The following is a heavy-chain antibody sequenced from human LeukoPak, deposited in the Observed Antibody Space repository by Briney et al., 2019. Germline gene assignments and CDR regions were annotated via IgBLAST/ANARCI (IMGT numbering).Heavy chain of an antibody. J-gene: IGHJ4*02. CDR2: INHSGST. D-gene: IGHD3-22*01. Sequence: SETLSLTCTVSGGSISSYYWSWIRQPPGKGLEWIGEINHSGSTNYNPSLKSRVTISVDTSKNQFSLKLSSVTAADTAVYYCARGIKIVVVNHFDYWGQGTLVTVSS. V-gene: IGHV4-34*01. CDR3: ARGIKIVVVNHFDY. CDR1: GGSISSYY.